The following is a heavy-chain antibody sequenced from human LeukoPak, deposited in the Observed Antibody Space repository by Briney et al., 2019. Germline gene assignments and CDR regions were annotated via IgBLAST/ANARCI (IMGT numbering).Heavy chain of an antibody. CDR1: GFTFSSYW. Sequence: GGSLRLSCAASGFTFSSYWMHWVRQAPGKGLVWVSRISSDGSSTSYADSVKGRFTISRDNAKNTLYLQMNSLRAEDTAVYYCARDAMYSSSGGDYYYYGMDVWGKGTTVTVSS. V-gene: IGHV3-74*01. J-gene: IGHJ6*04. CDR2: ISSDGSST. D-gene: IGHD6-13*01. CDR3: ARDAMYSSSGGDYYYYGMDV.